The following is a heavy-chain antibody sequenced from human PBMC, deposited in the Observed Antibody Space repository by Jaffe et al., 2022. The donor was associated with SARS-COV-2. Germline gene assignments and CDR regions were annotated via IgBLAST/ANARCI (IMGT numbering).Heavy chain of an antibody. D-gene: IGHD4-17*01. V-gene: IGHV3-9*01. J-gene: IGHJ3*02. Sequence: EVQLVESGGGLVQPGRSLRLSCAASGFTFDDYAMHWVRQAPGKGLEWVSGISWNSGSIGYADSVKGRFTISRDNAKNSLYLQMNSLRAEDTALYYCAKDYGDYERGAFDIWGQGTMVTVSS. CDR3: AKDYGDYERGAFDI. CDR1: GFTFDDYA. CDR2: ISWNSGSI.